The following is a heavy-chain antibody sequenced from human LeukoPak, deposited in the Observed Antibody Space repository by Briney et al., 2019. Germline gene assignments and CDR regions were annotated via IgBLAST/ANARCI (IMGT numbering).Heavy chain of an antibody. CDR1: GFTFSSYE. D-gene: IGHD2-2*01. J-gene: IGHJ6*03. CDR2: ISSSSSYI. V-gene: IGHV3-21*01. CDR3: ARAPVWPDIVVVPAYYYYYMDV. Sequence: GGSLRPSCVASGFTFSSYEMNWVRQAPGKGLEWVSSISSSSSYIYYADSVKGRFTISRDNAKNSLYLQMNSLRAEDTAVYYCARAPVWPDIVVVPAYYYYYMDVWGKGTTVTVSS.